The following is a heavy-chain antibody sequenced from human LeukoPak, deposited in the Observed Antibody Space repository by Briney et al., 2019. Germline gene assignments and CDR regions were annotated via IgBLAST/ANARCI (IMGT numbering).Heavy chain of an antibody. CDR3: AREKGFWSPDHFDYFYYTDL. CDR2: MSPNSGNT. V-gene: IGHV1-8*01. CDR1: GYTFTSYD. Sequence: ASVKVSCKSSGYTFTSYDINWVRQAPGPGLEWLGWMSPNSGNTGYAPKFLGRVTMTRNTTINTAYLEMSRLNSDDTAVYYCAREKGFWSPDHFDYFYYTDLWGEGTTVIVSS. D-gene: IGHD3-3*01. J-gene: IGHJ6*03.